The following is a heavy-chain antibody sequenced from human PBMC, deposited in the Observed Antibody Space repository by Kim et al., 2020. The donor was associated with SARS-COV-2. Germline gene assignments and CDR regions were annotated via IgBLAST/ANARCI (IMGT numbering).Heavy chain of an antibody. J-gene: IGHJ4*02. Sequence: DSVKGRFTISRDNSKNSLYLQMNSLRTEDTALYYCAKDRVHDYSNYGLSYWGQGTLVTVSS. V-gene: IGHV3-43*01. CDR3: AKDRVHDYSNYGLSY. D-gene: IGHD4-4*01.